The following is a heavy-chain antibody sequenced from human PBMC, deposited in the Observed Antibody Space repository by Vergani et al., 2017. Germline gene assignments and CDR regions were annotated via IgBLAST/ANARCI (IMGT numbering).Heavy chain of an antibody. CDR2: MDYSGST. D-gene: IGHD2-15*01. CDR3: ASKRGACRAAYCHSYDF. CDR1: GDSVISTDYH. V-gene: IGHV4-39*01. J-gene: IGHJ4*02. Sequence: QVQLQQWGPGLVKPSETLSLTCTVSGDSVISTDYHWGWLRQPPGKGLEWIGSMDYSGSTSYNPSLESRISISFETPKNQFSLRLTSVTAADTAVYYCASKRGACRAAYCHSYDFWGPGTLVGVSS.